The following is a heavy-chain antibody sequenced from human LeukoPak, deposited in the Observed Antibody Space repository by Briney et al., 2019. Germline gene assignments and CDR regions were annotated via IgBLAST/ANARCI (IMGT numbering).Heavy chain of an antibody. CDR1: GGSISSYY. Sequence: PSETLSLTCTVSGGSISSYYWSWIRQPPGKGLEWIGYIYYSGSTNYNPSLKSRVTISVDTSKNQFSLKLSSVTAADTAVYYCARMGYWCSSTSCLYYFDYWGQGTLVTVSS. CDR2: IYYSGST. CDR3: ARMGYWCSSTSCLYYFDY. V-gene: IGHV4-59*01. D-gene: IGHD2-2*01. J-gene: IGHJ4*02.